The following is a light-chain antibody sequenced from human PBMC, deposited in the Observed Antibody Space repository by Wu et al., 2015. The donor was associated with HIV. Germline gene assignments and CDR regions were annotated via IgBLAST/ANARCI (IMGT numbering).Light chain of an antibody. V-gene: IGKV3-20*01. CDR2: SAS. J-gene: IGKJ4*01. Sequence: EIVLTQSPGILSLSPGERATLSCRASQSASFNYLAWYQQKPGQAPRLLMYSASTRATGTPDRFIGSGSGTDFTLAISRLEPEDFAVYYCQQYGSFSLTFGGGTKVEI. CDR3: QQYGSFSLT. CDR1: QSASFNY.